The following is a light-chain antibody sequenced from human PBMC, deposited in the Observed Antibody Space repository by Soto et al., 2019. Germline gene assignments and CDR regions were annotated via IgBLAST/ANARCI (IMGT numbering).Light chain of an antibody. CDR1: QDIGSY. Sequence: DIQLTQSPSFLSASVGDRVTVTCRSSQDIGSYLAWYQQKPGKAPKVLIYGASTLQSGVPPRFGGSGSGTAFTLTISSLQPEDFANYFCQQVHDYPITFGGGTKVEIK. CDR3: QQVHDYPIT. V-gene: IGKV1-9*01. J-gene: IGKJ4*01. CDR2: GAS.